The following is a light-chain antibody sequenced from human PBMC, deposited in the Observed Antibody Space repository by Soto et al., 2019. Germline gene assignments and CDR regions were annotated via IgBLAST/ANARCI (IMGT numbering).Light chain of an antibody. CDR1: SSDVGGYNS. Sequence: QSVLTQPRSVSGSPGQTVTVSCIGTSSDVGGYNSVSWYQEHPGKAPKLMIYDVIKRPSGVPDRFSGSKSGNTASLTISGLLAEDEAYYYCCSYVGSYSYVFGTGTKVTVL. J-gene: IGLJ1*01. V-gene: IGLV2-11*01. CDR2: DVI. CDR3: CSYVGSYSYV.